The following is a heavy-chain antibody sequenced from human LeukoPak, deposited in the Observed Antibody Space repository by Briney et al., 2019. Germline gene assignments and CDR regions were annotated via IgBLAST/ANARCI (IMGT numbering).Heavy chain of an antibody. J-gene: IGHJ4*02. CDR2: ISGGGGST. CDR3: AREGGSCTSNSCSDYFDY. Sequence: PGGSLRPSCAGSGFTFARHALTWVRQAPGTGLEWVSTISGGGGSTHYADSVKGRFTISRDNSKDTVFLQMNNLRAEDTAIYYCAREGGSCTSNSCSDYFDYWGQGTLVTVSP. CDR1: GFTFARHA. D-gene: IGHD6-13*01. V-gene: IGHV3-23*01.